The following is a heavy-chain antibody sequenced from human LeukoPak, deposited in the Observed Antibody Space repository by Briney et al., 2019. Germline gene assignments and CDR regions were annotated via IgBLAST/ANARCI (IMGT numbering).Heavy chain of an antibody. CDR2: IYHSGST. V-gene: IGHV4-30-2*01. CDR3: ARDRIAAAGTSAFDY. Sequence: SETLSLTCTVSGGSISSGGYYWSWIRQPPGKGLGWIGYIYHSGSTYYNPSLKSRVTISIDRSKNQFSLKLSSVTAADTAVYYCARDRIAAAGTSAFDYWGQGTLVTVSS. CDR1: GGSISSGGYY. J-gene: IGHJ4*02. D-gene: IGHD6-13*01.